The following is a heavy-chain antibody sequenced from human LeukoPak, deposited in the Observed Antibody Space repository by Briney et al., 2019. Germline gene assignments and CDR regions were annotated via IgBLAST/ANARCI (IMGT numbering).Heavy chain of an antibody. V-gene: IGHV1-24*01. CDR1: GYTLTELF. Sequence: ASVKVSCKGSGYTLTELFMHGVRQAPGKGREGMGGFDPEDGETIYAQKFQGRVTMTEDTSTDTAYTALSSLSSEDTAVSYCATAPGTNYYMDVWGKGTTITVSS. D-gene: IGHD1-1*01. CDR2: FDPEDGET. CDR3: ATAPGTNYYMDV. J-gene: IGHJ6*03.